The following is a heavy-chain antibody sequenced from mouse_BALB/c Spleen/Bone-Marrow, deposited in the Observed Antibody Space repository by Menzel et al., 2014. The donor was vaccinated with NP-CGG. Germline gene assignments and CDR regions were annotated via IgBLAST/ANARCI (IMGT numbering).Heavy chain of an antibody. Sequence: VQLQQSGDELVKPGASVKLSCMASGFTFTSYWIHWVKQRPGQGPEWIGEIYPSNGRTNYNEKFKSEATLTEDKSSSTAYMQLSSLTSEDSAVYYCARDGNYRYAMDYWGQGTSVTVSS. CDR2: IYPSNGRT. CDR1: GFTFTSYW. V-gene: IGHV1S81*02. CDR3: ARDGNYRYAMDY. J-gene: IGHJ4*01. D-gene: IGHD2-1*01.